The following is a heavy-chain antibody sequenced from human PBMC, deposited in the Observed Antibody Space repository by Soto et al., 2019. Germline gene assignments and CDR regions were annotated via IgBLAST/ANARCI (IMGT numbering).Heavy chain of an antibody. Sequence: ASVKVSCKASGYTFTSYGISWVRQAPGQGLEWMGWISAYNGNTNYAQKLQGRVTMTTDTSTSTAYMELRSLRSDDTAVYYCARIKRREMATIGENGFDPWGQGTLVTVSS. J-gene: IGHJ5*02. V-gene: IGHV1-18*04. CDR1: GYTFTSYG. CDR2: ISAYNGNT. D-gene: IGHD5-12*01. CDR3: ARIKRREMATIGENGFDP.